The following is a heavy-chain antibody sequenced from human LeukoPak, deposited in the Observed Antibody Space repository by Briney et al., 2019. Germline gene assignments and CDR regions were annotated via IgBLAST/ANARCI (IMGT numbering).Heavy chain of an antibody. Sequence: GGSLRLSCAAPGLTFSSHAMSWVRQAPGKGLEWVSTISGSRGSTYYADSVKGRFTISRDNSKNTVYLQMNSLRAEDTAVYYCAKYFYDYSYYGMDVWGQGTTVTVSS. J-gene: IGHJ6*02. CDR1: GLTFSSHA. CDR2: ISGSRGST. D-gene: IGHD2/OR15-2a*01. CDR3: AKYFYDYSYYGMDV. V-gene: IGHV3-23*01.